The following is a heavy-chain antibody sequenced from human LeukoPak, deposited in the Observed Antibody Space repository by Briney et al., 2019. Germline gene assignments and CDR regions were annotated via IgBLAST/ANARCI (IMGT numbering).Heavy chain of an antibody. J-gene: IGHJ4*02. Sequence: PRGSLRLSCAASGFTFSSYSMNWVRQAPGKGLEWVSSISSSSSYIYYADSVKGRFTISRDNAKNSLYLQMNSLRAEDTAVYYCARGYGDYVGAFDYWGQGTLVTVSS. CDR2: ISSSSSYI. V-gene: IGHV3-21*01. CDR3: ARGYGDYVGAFDY. D-gene: IGHD4-17*01. CDR1: GFTFSSYS.